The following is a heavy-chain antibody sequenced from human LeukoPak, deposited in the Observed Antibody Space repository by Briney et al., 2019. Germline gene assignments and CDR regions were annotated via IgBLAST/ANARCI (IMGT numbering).Heavy chain of an antibody. Sequence: SETLSLTCTVSGGSISTYYWNWIRQAPGKGLEWLGYIYNIGRTNHNPSLRNRVTMSLDTSTNQFSLKVSSLTAADTAVYYCARSADIQYFDYWGQGTLVTVSP. J-gene: IGHJ4*02. CDR1: GGSISTYY. CDR2: IYNIGRT. D-gene: IGHD2-2*01. CDR3: ARSADIQYFDY. V-gene: IGHV4-4*08.